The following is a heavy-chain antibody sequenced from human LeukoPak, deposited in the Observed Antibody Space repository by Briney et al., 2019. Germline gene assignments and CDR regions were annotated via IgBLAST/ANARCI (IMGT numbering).Heavy chain of an antibody. Sequence: PSETLSLTCAVYGGSFSGYSWTWVRQPPGKGLEWIGEINHGGSTNYNPSLKSRVTISVDTSMNQFSLKLTSVTAADTAVYYCAGRGKEVVGGNDYWGQGTLVTVSS. CDR2: INHGGST. CDR1: GGSFSGYS. CDR3: AGRGKEVVGGNDY. J-gene: IGHJ4*02. V-gene: IGHV4-34*01. D-gene: IGHD2-15*01.